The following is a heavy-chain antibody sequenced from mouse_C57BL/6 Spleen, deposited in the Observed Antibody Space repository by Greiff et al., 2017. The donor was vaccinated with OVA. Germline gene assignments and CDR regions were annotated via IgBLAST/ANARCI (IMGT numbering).Heavy chain of an antibody. CDR2: ISYDGSN. D-gene: IGHD2-1*01. V-gene: IGHV3-6*01. CDR3: AREVYGNYWYFDV. J-gene: IGHJ1*03. Sequence: DVQLQESGPGLVKPSQSLSLTCSVTGYSITSGYYWNWIRQFPGNKLEWMGYISYDGSNNYNPSLKNRISITRDTSKNQFFLKLNSVTTEDTATYYCAREVYGNYWYFDVWGTGTTVTVSS. CDR1: GYSITSGYY.